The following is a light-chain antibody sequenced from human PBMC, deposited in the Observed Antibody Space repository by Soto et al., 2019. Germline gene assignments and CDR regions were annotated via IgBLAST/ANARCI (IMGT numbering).Light chain of an antibody. CDR2: QAS. J-gene: IGKJ4*01. CDR3: EDYSSSSGLT. Sequence: DIPMTQSPSTLSASVGDRVTITCRASQSISSWLAWYQQKPGKAPKLLIFQASSLKSGVPSRFSGSGSATEYTLTISSLQPDDFATYYCEDYSSSSGLTFCGGTKVEIK. V-gene: IGKV1-5*03. CDR1: QSISSW.